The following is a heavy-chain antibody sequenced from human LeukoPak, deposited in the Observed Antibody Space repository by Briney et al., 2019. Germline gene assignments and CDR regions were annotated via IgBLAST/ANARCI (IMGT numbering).Heavy chain of an antibody. D-gene: IGHD2-2*01. CDR3: ARARVVPAAIRRPDAFDI. Sequence: SETLSLTXTVSGYSISSGYYWGWIRQPPGKGLEWIGSIYHSGSTYYNPSLKSRVTISVDTSKNQFSLELSSVTAADTAVYYCARARVVPAAIRRPDAFDIWGQGTMVTVSS. CDR2: IYHSGST. CDR1: GYSISSGYY. J-gene: IGHJ3*02. V-gene: IGHV4-38-2*02.